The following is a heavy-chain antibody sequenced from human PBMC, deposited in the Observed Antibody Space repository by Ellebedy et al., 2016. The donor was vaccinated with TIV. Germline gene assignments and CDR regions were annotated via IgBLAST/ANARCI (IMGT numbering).Heavy chain of an antibody. D-gene: IGHD3-22*01. CDR1: GFTFSNFA. CDR3: VKGRGGGSDSSAPRYYFDS. CDR2: FGVSGESP. Sequence: PGGSLRLSCAASGFTFSNFAMSWVRQAPGRGLEWVSGFGVSGESPYYADSVKGRFPISRDNSMSTLSLQMSSLRADDTAIYYCVKGRGGGSDSSAPRYYFDSWGLGTLVTVSS. V-gene: IGHV3-23*01. J-gene: IGHJ4*02.